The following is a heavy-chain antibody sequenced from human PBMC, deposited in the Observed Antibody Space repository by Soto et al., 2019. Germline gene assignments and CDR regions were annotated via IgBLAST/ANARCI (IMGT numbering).Heavy chain of an antibody. J-gene: IGHJ4*02. Sequence: PGGSLRLSCAVSGFSFGTYTVNWVRQAPGMGLEWVSGLSDSVGTTHYAYSVKGRFTISRDKSKNTLYLQMNNLRAEDTAVYYCAKHLIGGRLQSPFDRWSQGTQVTVSS. CDR2: LSDSVGTT. CDR3: AKHLIGGRLQSPFDR. V-gene: IGHV3-23*01. D-gene: IGHD3-22*01. CDR1: GFSFGTYT.